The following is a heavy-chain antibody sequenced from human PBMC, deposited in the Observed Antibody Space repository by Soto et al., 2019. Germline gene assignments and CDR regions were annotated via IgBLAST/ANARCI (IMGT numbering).Heavy chain of an antibody. CDR1: GGSISSGDYY. CDR2: IYHSGST. Sequence: QVQLQESGPGLVKPSQTLSLTCTVSGGSISSGDYYWSWIRQPPGKGLEWIGYIYHSGSTYYNPSLESRVPISLSTSKNPFSVTLSSVTAADPAVYYCARERPDGARLDPWGQGTLVTVSS. CDR3: ARERPDGARLDP. D-gene: IGHD6-6*01. J-gene: IGHJ5*02. V-gene: IGHV4-30-4*01.